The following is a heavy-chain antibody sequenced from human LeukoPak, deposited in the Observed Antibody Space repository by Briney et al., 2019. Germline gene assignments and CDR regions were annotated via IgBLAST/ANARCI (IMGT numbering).Heavy chain of an antibody. Sequence: SETLSLTCTVSGGSISSSSYYWGWIRQPPGKGLEWIGSIYYSGSTYYNPSLKSRVTISVDTSKNQFSLKLSSVTAADTAVYYCARHRGRSSSSWYVTHNWFDPWGQGTLVTVSS. D-gene: IGHD6-13*01. V-gene: IGHV4-39*01. J-gene: IGHJ5*02. CDR3: ARHRGRSSSSWYVTHNWFDP. CDR2: IYYSGST. CDR1: GGSISSSSYY.